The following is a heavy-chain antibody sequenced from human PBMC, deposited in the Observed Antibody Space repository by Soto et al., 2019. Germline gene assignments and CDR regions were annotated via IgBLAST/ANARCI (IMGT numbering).Heavy chain of an antibody. D-gene: IGHD2-2*01. CDR2: ISAYNGNT. V-gene: IGHV1-18*04. CDR3: ARDQEYQLLLRFDP. J-gene: IGHJ5*02. Sequence: QVPLVQSGAEVKKPGASVKVSCRASGYTFTNYIISWVRQAPGQGLEWLGWISAYNGNTNYAQKFQGRVTMTTDTSTSTAYMELRSLRSDDTAVYYCARDQEYQLLLRFDPWGQGTLVTVSS. CDR1: GYTFTNYI.